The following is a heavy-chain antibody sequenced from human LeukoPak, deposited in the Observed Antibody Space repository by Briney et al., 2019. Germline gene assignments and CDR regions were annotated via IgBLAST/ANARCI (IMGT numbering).Heavy chain of an antibody. CDR3: ARVHDSSGYFPGY. CDR2: ISSSSSYI. D-gene: IGHD3-22*01. Sequence: GGSLRLSCAASGFTFSSYTMNWVRQAPGKGLEWVSSISSSSSYIYYADSVKGRFTISRDNAKNSLYLQMNSLRAEDTAVYYCARVHDSSGYFPGYWGQGTLVTVSS. CDR1: GFTFSSYT. V-gene: IGHV3-21*01. J-gene: IGHJ4*02.